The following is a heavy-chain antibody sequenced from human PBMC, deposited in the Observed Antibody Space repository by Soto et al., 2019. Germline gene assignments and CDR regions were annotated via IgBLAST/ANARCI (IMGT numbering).Heavy chain of an antibody. D-gene: IGHD6-13*01. CDR3: AREPTTAVVNYGMDV. CDR1: GFTLSNYW. V-gene: IGHV3-7*01. CDR2: INQNGRDK. Sequence: EVQLVESGGGLVQPGGSLRLSCAASGFTLSNYWMSWVRQAPGKGLEWVANINQNGRDKYYVDSVKGRFTISRANANELLYLQMNSLRAEDTAVYYCAREPTTAVVNYGMDVWGQGNTVTVSS. J-gene: IGHJ6*02.